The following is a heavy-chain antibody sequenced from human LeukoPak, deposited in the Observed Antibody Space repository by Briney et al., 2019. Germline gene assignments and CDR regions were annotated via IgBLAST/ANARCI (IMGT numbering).Heavy chain of an antibody. V-gene: IGHV4-59*08. Sequence: SETLSLTCTVSGGSTSSYYWSWIRQPPGKGLEWIGYIYYSGSTNYNPSLKSRVTISVDTSKNQFSLKLSSVTAADTAVYYCARGPTKITMARGVINPWGQGTLVTVSS. D-gene: IGHD3-10*01. CDR3: ARGPTKITMARGVINP. CDR2: IYYSGST. CDR1: GGSTSSYY. J-gene: IGHJ5*02.